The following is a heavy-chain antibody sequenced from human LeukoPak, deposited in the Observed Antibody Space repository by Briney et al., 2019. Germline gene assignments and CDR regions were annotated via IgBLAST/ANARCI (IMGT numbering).Heavy chain of an antibody. D-gene: IGHD6-19*01. CDR3: ARHSRGKQWLVLGGGDYFDY. J-gene: IGHJ4*02. CDR2: IYYSGST. CDR1: GGSISSSSYY. Sequence: SETLSLTCTVSGGSISSSSYYWGWIRQPPGKGLEWIGSIYYSGSTYYNPSLKSRVTISVDTSKNQFSLKLSSVPAAHTAVYYCARHSRGKQWLVLGGGDYFDYWGQGTLVTVSS. V-gene: IGHV4-39*01.